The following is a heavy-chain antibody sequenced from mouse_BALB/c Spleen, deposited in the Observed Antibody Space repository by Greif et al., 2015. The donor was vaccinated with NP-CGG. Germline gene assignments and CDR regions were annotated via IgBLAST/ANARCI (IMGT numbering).Heavy chain of an antibody. CDR1: GYTFSSYW. V-gene: IGHV1-9*01. CDR3: ARWAYYRYDVSYAMDY. J-gene: IGHJ4*01. Sequence: VQLQQSGAELMKPGASVKISCKATGYTFSSYWIEWVKQRPGHGLEWIGEILPGSGSTNYNEKFKGKATFTADTSSNTAYMQLSSLTSEDSAVYYCARWAYYRYDVSYAMDYWGQGTSVTVSS. CDR2: ILPGSGST. D-gene: IGHD2-14*01.